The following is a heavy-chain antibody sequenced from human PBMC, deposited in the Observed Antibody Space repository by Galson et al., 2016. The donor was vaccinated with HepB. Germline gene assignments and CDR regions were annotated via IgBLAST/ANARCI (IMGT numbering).Heavy chain of an antibody. CDR2: IKADGSVK. Sequence: SLRLSCAASGFSFSNHWMNWVRQAPGKGLEWVANIKADGSVKNYVDSVRGRFTVSRDNANSVLFVQLSGVRAEDTAVYYCARGEEHFGDYVHPYVLDCWGQGTLVTVSS. D-gene: IGHD3-16*01. V-gene: IGHV3-7*01. CDR3: ARGEEHFGDYVHPYVLDC. J-gene: IGHJ4*02. CDR1: GFSFSNHW.